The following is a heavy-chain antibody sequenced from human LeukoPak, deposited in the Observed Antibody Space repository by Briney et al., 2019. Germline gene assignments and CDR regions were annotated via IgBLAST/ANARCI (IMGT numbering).Heavy chain of an antibody. V-gene: IGHV1-18*01. D-gene: IGHD5-12*01. CDR3: ARTRWATGGRGINDY. J-gene: IGHJ4*02. Sequence: ASVKVSCKASGYTFTSYGISWVRQAPGQGLEWMGWISAYNGNTNYAQKLQGRVTMTTDTSTSTAYMELRSLRSDDTAVYYCARTRWATGGRGINDYWGQGTLVTVSS. CDR2: ISAYNGNT. CDR1: GYTFTSYG.